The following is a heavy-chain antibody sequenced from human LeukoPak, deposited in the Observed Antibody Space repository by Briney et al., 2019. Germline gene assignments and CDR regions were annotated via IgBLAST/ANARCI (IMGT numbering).Heavy chain of an antibody. CDR3: AKERSYDFWSGYSNYYYYYGMDV. V-gene: IGHV3-30*18. CDR2: ISYDGSNK. J-gene: IGHJ6*02. CDR1: GFTFSSYG. Sequence: PGGSLRLSCAASGFTFSSYGMHWVRQAPGKGLAWVAVISYDGSNKYYADSVKGRFTISRDNSKNTLYLQMNSLRAEDTAVYYCAKERSYDFWSGYSNYYYYYGMDVWGQGTTVTVSS. D-gene: IGHD3-3*01.